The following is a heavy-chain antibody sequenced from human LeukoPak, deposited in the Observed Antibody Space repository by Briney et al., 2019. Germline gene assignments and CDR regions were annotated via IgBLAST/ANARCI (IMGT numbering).Heavy chain of an antibody. CDR3: AREWGVIAALDY. D-gene: IGHD6-13*01. CDR2: IYYSGST. CDR1: VGSIGSGDYY. V-gene: IGHV4-30-4*08. Sequence: SQTLSRTVTASVGSIGSGDYYWSWIRQPPGKGLAWIGYIYYSGSTYYNPSLKSRVTISVDTSKNQFSLKLSSVTAADTAVYYCAREWGVIAALDYWGQGTLVTVSS. J-gene: IGHJ4*02.